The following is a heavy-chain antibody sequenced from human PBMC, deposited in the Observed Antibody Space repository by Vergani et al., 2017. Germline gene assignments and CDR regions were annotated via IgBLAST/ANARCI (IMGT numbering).Heavy chain of an antibody. V-gene: IGHV4-34*02. CDR1: GGSFSGYY. Sequence: QVQLQQWGAGLLKPSETLSLTCAVYGGSFSGYYWSWIRQPPGKGLEWIGEMNHSGSTNYNPSLKSRVTISVDTSKNQFSLKLSSVTAADTAVYFCARGRMPYYYYGMDVWGLGTTVTVSS. D-gene: IGHD2-2*01. CDR3: ARGRMPYYYYGMDV. CDR2: MNHSGST. J-gene: IGHJ6*02.